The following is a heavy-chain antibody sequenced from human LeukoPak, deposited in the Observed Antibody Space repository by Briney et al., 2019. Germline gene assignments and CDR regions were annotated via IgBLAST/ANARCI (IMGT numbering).Heavy chain of an antibody. CDR1: GYTFTSYY. Sequence: ASVKVSCKASGYTFTSYYMHWVRQAPGQGLEWMGRIIPILGIANYAQKFQGRVTITADKSTSTAYMELSSLRSEDTAVYYCARDGDFWSGYAAAYWGQGTLVTVSS. D-gene: IGHD3-3*01. CDR2: IIPILGIA. CDR3: ARDGDFWSGYAAAY. V-gene: IGHV1-69*04. J-gene: IGHJ4*02.